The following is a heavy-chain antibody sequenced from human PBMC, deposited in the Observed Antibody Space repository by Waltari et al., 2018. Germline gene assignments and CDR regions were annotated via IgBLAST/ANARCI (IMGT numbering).Heavy chain of an antibody. CDR2: IYYSGST. V-gene: IGHV4-59*01. D-gene: IGHD6-6*01. J-gene: IGHJ6*02. Sequence: QVQLQESGPGLVKPSETLSLTCTVSGGSISSYYWSWIRQPPGKGLEWIGYIYYSGSTNYNPPSKSRVTISVDTSKNQFSLKLSSVTAADTAVYYCARSSIAARPRYYYYGMDVWGQGTTVTVSS. CDR3: ARSSIAARPRYYYYGMDV. CDR1: GGSISSYY.